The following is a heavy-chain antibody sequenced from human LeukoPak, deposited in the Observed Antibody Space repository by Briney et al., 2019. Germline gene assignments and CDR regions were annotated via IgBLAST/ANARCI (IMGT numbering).Heavy chain of an antibody. CDR3: ATYSSLNRREFQY. CDR2: ISVDGSNE. V-gene: IGHV3-30*03. J-gene: IGHJ1*01. D-gene: IGHD3-22*01. CDR1: GFTFSSYG. Sequence: GRSLRLSCAASGFTFSSYGMHWVRQAPGKGLEWVAVISVDGSNEYYADSVKGRFTISRDNSKNTLYLQMNSLRPEDTAVYYCATYSSLNRREFQYWGQGTLLTVSS.